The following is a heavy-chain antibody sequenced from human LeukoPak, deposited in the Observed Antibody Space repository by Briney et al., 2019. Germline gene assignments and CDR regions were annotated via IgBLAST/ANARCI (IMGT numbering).Heavy chain of an antibody. CDR3: AKGLGVGALAQFDY. Sequence: GGSLRLSCAASGFTFSNYIMSWVRQAPGKGLEWVSVISGSGGTTYYADSVKGRSTISRDNSKNTMYLQMNSLRAEDTAVYYCAKGLGVGALAQFDYWGQGTLVTVSS. D-gene: IGHD1-26*01. V-gene: IGHV3-23*01. J-gene: IGHJ4*02. CDR2: ISGSGGTT. CDR1: GFTFSNYI.